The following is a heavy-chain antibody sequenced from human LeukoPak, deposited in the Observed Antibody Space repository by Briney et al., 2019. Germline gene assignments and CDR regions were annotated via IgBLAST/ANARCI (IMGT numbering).Heavy chain of an antibody. V-gene: IGHV4-59*12. Sequence: PSETLSLTCNVSGRSINSYYWGWIRQPPGKRLELIGYIYYSGRTNYNPSLKSRVTISVDTSTNQISLKLTSVTAADTAVYFCARGTTKGYYYDSSGYYTKWGQGTLVTVSS. J-gene: IGHJ4*02. CDR1: GRSINSYY. CDR2: IYYSGRT. D-gene: IGHD3-22*01. CDR3: ARGTTKGYYYDSSGYYTK.